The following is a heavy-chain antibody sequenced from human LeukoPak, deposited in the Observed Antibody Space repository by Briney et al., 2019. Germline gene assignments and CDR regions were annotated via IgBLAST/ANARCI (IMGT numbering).Heavy chain of an antibody. Sequence: GGSLRLSCAASGFTFSSYAMSWVRQAPGKGLEWVSAISGSGGSTYYADSVKGRFTISRDNSKNTLYLQMYSLRAEDTAVYYCARDQRYCTTTSCSFDYWGQGTLVTVSS. V-gene: IGHV3-23*01. J-gene: IGHJ4*02. D-gene: IGHD2-2*01. CDR3: ARDQRYCTTTSCSFDY. CDR2: ISGSGGST. CDR1: GFTFSSYA.